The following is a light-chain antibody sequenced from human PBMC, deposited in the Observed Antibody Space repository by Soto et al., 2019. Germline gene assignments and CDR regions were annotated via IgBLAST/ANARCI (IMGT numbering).Light chain of an antibody. CDR2: SAS. J-gene: IGKJ3*01. CDR3: QQYGNSPFT. Sequence: EIVLTQSPGTLSLSPGERATLSCRASQTVSTSYLAWYQQRPGQAPRHLIYSASNRATGIPDRFSGSGSGTDFTLTISRLEPEEFAVYYCQQYGNSPFTFGPGTKVEIK. CDR1: QTVSTSY. V-gene: IGKV3-20*01.